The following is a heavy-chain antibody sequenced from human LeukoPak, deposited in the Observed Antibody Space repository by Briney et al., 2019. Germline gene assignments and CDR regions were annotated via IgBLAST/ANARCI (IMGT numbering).Heavy chain of an antibody. V-gene: IGHV3-48*04. CDR2: ISSSSSTI. Sequence: GGSLRLSCAPSGFTFSIYSMNWVRQAPGKGLEWVSYISSSSSTIYYADSVKGRFTLSRDNAKNSLYLQINRLRAEDTAVYYCARARRGYSYGYLDYWGQGTLVTVSS. D-gene: IGHD5-18*01. J-gene: IGHJ4*02. CDR1: GFTFSIYS. CDR3: ARARRGYSYGYLDY.